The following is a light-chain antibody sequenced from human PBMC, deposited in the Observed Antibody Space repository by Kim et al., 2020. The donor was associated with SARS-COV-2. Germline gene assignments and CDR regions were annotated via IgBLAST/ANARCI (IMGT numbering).Light chain of an antibody. CDR1: SSDVGFYDY. CDR2: DVS. Sequence: QSASVSGSPGQSITISCTGTSSDVGFYDYVSWYRIHPGKAPKLLIFDVSERPSGVSNRFSGYKSGNTASLTISGLQAEDDADYYCCSYTSSATFVVFGGGTQLTVL. J-gene: IGLJ2*01. CDR3: CSYTSSATFVV. V-gene: IGLV2-14*03.